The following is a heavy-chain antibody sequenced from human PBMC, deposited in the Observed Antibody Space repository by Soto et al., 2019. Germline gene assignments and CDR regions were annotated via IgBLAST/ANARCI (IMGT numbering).Heavy chain of an antibody. CDR3: ARVNYDILTGYYQYYFDY. Sequence: GGSLRLSCAASGFTVGSNYMSWVRQAPGKGLEWVSVIYSGGSTYYADSVKGRFTISRDNSKNTLYLQMNSLRAEDTAVYYCARVNYDILTGYYQYYFDYWGQGTLVTVSS. V-gene: IGHV3-66*01. D-gene: IGHD3-9*01. CDR2: IYSGGST. CDR1: GFTVGSNY. J-gene: IGHJ4*02.